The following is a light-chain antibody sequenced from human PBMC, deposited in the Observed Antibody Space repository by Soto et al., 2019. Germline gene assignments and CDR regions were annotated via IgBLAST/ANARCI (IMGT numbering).Light chain of an antibody. CDR1: NSNIGKNY. Sequence: QAVVTQPPSVSAAPGQIVTISCSGSNSNIGKNYVSWYQQLPGTAPKLLIYDNNKRPSGIPDRFSGSKSVTSATLGITGLQTGDEADYYCVTCDGSLNAVVFGGGTKLTFL. V-gene: IGLV1-51*01. J-gene: IGLJ2*01. CDR2: DNN. CDR3: VTCDGSLNAVV.